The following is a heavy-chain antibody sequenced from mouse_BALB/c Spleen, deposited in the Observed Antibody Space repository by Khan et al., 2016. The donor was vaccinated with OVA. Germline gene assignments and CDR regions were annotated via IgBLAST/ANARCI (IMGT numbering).Heavy chain of an antibody. CDR1: GYSITSDYA. Sequence: EVKLEVSGPGLVKPSQSLSPTCTVTGYSITSDYAWNWIRQFPGNKLEWMGYISYSGNTKYNPSLTSRISITRDTSKNQFFLQLNFVTIEDTATYYCARIQGGDFDYWGQGTTLTVSS. CDR3: ARIQGGDFDY. V-gene: IGHV3-2*02. D-gene: IGHD3-2*02. J-gene: IGHJ2*01. CDR2: ISYSGNT.